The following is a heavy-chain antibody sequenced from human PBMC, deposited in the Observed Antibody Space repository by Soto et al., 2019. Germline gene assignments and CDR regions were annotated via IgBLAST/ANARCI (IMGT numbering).Heavy chain of an antibody. J-gene: IGHJ4*02. CDR1: GFTLSSYG. V-gene: IGHV3-30*18. D-gene: IGHD5-12*01. CDR2: MAYDGRIK. CDR3: AKESGVGYNLQASFDN. Sequence: QVQLVESGGGVVQPGRSLRLSCTASGFTLSSYGMHWVRQAPGKGLAWVAVMAYDGRIKYYSDSVKGRFTISRENSKNTLYLQMNNLRAEDTAVYYCAKESGVGYNLQASFDNWGQGTLVTVSS.